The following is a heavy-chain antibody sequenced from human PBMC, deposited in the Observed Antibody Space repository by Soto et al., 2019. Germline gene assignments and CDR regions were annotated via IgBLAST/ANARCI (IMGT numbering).Heavy chain of an antibody. J-gene: IGHJ4*02. Sequence: EVQLLESGGGLVQPGGSLRLSCAASGFTFSSYSMNWVRQAPGKGLEWVSSISSSSSYIYYADSVKGRFTISRDNDKNSLYLQMNSLRAEDTAVYYCARVYSGSPSGDYWGQGTLVTVSS. V-gene: IGHV3-21*01. CDR1: GFTFSSYS. CDR2: ISSSSSYI. CDR3: ARVYSGSPSGDY. D-gene: IGHD1-26*01.